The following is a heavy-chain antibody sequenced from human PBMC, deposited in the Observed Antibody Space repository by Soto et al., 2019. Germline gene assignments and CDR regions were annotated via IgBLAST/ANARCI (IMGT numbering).Heavy chain of an antibody. V-gene: IGHV3-30*18. CDR1: GFTFSSYG. J-gene: IGHJ4*02. Sequence: GGSLRLSCAASGFTFSSYGMHWVRQAPGKGLEWVAVISYDGSNKYYADSVKGRFTISRDNSKNTLYLQMNSLRAEDTAVYYCAKDFWSGSLAEWAFDYWAQGTLVPVS. CDR3: AKDFWSGSLAEWAFDY. D-gene: IGHD3-3*01. CDR2: ISYDGSNK.